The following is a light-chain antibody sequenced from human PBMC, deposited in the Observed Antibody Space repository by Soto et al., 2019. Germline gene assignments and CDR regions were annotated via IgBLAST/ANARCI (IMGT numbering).Light chain of an antibody. V-gene: IGLV1-40*01. CDR1: SSNIGAGYD. J-gene: IGLJ2*01. Sequence: QLVLTQPPWVSGAPGQRVTISCTGSSSNIGAGYDVHWYQQLPGTAPKLLIYSDNNRPSGVPDRFSGSKSGASASLAITGLQSEDEADYYCQSFDSRPHVVFGGGTKLTVL. CDR3: QSFDSRPHVV. CDR2: SDN.